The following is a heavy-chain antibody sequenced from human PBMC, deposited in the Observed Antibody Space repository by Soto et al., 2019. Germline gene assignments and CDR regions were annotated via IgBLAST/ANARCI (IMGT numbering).Heavy chain of an antibody. V-gene: IGHV4-59*08. CDR1: GGSISSYY. CDR2: IYYSGST. Sequence: SETLSLTCTVSGGSISSYYWSWIRQPPGKGLEWIGYIYYSGSTNYNPSLKSRVTISVDTSKNQFSLKLSSVTAADTAVYYCAGSSHSTVAYYYYYYMDVWGKGTTVTVSS. D-gene: IGHD4-17*01. CDR3: AGSSHSTVAYYYYYYMDV. J-gene: IGHJ6*03.